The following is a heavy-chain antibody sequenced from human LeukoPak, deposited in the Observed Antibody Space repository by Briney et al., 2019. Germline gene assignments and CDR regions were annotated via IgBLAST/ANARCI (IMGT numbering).Heavy chain of an antibody. J-gene: IGHJ4*02. D-gene: IGHD3-10*01. Sequence: ASVKVSCKASGYTFTSYYMHWVRQAPGQGLEWMGLIDPSDGTTTYAQKFQGRVTMTRDMSTGTVYMELSSLRSEDTALYYCARRPRWFGDQKAGFDYWGQGTLVTVSS. CDR1: GYTFTSYY. CDR2: IDPSDGTT. V-gene: IGHV1-46*01. CDR3: ARRPRWFGDQKAGFDY.